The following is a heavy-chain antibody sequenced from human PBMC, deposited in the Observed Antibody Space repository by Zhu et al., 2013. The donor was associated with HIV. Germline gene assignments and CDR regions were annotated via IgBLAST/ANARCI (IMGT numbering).Heavy chain of an antibody. V-gene: IGHV4-34*01. CDR2: INHSGST. D-gene: IGHD2-2*01. J-gene: IGHJ6*01. CDR1: GGSFSGYY. Sequence: QVQLQQWGAGLLKPSETLSLTCAVYGGSFSGYYWSWIRQPPGKGLEWIGEINHSGSTNYNPSLKSRVTISVDTSKNQFSLKLSSVTAADTAVYYCARGGFAKTVTDRTVRYPSGRFLVYSGRNGTELVVPYRLLTEGRSTTVPRNPPFNPPFSPVPFPSVRYG. CDR3: ARGGFAKTVTDRTVRYPSGRFLVYSGRNGTELVVPYRLLTEGRSTTVPRNPPFNPPFSPVPFPSVRYG.